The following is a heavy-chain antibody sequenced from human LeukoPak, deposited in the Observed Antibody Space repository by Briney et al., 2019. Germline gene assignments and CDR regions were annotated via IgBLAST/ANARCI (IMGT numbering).Heavy chain of an antibody. Sequence: GGSLRLSCAASGFTFSTYGMNWVRQAPGKGLEWVSAISGSGDRTYYADSVKGRFTISRDNAKNSLYLQMNSLRAEDTAVYYCARDHHRRLYDSQARDTFDIWGQGTMVTVSS. D-gene: IGHD3-22*01. CDR2: ISGSGDRT. V-gene: IGHV3-23*01. CDR3: ARDHHRRLYDSQARDTFDI. J-gene: IGHJ3*02. CDR1: GFTFSTYG.